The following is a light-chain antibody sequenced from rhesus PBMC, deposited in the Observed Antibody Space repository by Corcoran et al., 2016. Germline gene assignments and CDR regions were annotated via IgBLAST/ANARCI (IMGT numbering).Light chain of an antibody. J-gene: IGKJ2*01. V-gene: IGKV1-74*01. Sequence: DIQMTQSPSSLSASIGDRLSITCRASENVDNYLNWYHQSPGKAPKILIYKTSTLQNGVPSRFSGSGSGTNYTFPISSLVSEDVGTYFCQHNYGAPYSFGQGTRVEIK. CDR2: KTS. CDR3: QHNYGAPYS. CDR1: ENVDNY.